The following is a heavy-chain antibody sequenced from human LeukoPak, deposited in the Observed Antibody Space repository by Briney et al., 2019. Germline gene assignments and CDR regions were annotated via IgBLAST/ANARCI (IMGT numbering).Heavy chain of an antibody. D-gene: IGHD3-22*01. CDR3: VRDHYYNSSGYTFGY. CDR2: ISYTGTS. CDR1: GGSISSFF. J-gene: IGHJ4*02. V-gene: IGHV4-59*01. Sequence: PSETLSLTCTVSGGSISSFFWSWIRQSPGKGLEWIGYISYTGTSNYNPSLNSRVTMSVDSSKNQFSLKLSSVTAADTAVYYCVRDHYYNSSGYTFGYWGQGTLVTVSS.